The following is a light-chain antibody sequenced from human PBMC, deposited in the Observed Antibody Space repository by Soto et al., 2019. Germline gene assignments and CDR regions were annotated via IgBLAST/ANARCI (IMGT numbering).Light chain of an antibody. CDR1: QSVSSSY. CDR3: KKYGSSQTT. V-gene: IGKV3-20*01. J-gene: IGKJ1*01. CDR2: GAS. Sequence: EIVLPQSPGTLSLSPGERATLSSRASQSVSSSYLAWYQQKPGQAPRLLIYGASSRATGIPDRFSGSGSGTDFTLTISRLEPEEFAVYYCKKYGSSQTTVGKGTKVDIK.